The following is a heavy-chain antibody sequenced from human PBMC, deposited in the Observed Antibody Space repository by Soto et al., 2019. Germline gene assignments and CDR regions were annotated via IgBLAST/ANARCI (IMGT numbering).Heavy chain of an antibody. CDR2: IIPIFGTA. CDR3: ARVPPSYHDYGGKSFDY. J-gene: IGHJ4*02. V-gene: IGHV1-69*01. D-gene: IGHD4-17*01. CDR1: GGTFSRHA. Sequence: QVQLVQSGAEVRKPGSSVKVSCKASGGTFSRHAISWVRQAPGQGLEWMGGIIPIFGTANHAQKFQGRVTIIADESTSTVYMELSSLRSEDTAIYYCARVPPSYHDYGGKSFDYWGQGTLVTVSS.